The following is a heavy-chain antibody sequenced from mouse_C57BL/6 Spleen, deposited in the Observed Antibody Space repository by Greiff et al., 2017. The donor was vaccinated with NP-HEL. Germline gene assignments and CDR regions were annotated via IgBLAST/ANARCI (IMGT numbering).Heavy chain of an antibody. CDR1: GYTFTSYG. V-gene: IGHV1-81*01. CDR3: ARWYDYEAWFAY. J-gene: IGHJ3*01. D-gene: IGHD2-4*01. Sequence: VQLQQSGAELARPGASVKLSCKASGYTFTSYGISWVKQRTGQGLEWIGEIYPRSGNTYYNEKFKGKATLTADKSSSTAYMELRSLTSEDSAVYFCARWYDYEAWFAYWGQGTLVTVSA. CDR2: IYPRSGNT.